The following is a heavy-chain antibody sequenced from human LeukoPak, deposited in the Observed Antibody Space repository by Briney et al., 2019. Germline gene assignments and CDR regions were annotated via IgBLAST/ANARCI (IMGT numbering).Heavy chain of an antibody. CDR2: ISGSGGST. CDR3: AKGRTTVQLERRSYYYYMDV. CDR1: GLTFRTYA. Sequence: GGSLRLSCAASGLTFRTYAMSWVRQAPGKGLEWVSAISGSGGSTYYADSVKGRFTISRDNSKNTLYLQMNSLRAEDTAVYYCAKGRTTVQLERRSYYYYMDVWGKGTTVTVSS. V-gene: IGHV3-23*01. J-gene: IGHJ6*03. D-gene: IGHD1-1*01.